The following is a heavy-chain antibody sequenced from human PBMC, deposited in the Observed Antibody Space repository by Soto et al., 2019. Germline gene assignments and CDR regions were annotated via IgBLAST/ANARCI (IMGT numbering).Heavy chain of an antibody. J-gene: IGHJ6*02. CDR2: IIPIFGTA. V-gene: IGHV1-69*12. D-gene: IGHD3-22*01. CDR1: GGTFSSYA. Sequence: QVQLVQSGAEVKKPGSSVKVSCKASGGTFSSYAISWVRQAPGQGLECMGGIIPIFGTANYAQKFQGRVTITADESTSTAYMELSSLRSEDTAVYYCARGRRTSSGPYYYYYYGMDVWGQGTTVTVSS. CDR3: ARGRRTSSGPYYYYYYGMDV.